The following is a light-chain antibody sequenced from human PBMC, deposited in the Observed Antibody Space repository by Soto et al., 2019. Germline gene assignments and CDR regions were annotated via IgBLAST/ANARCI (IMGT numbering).Light chain of an antibody. CDR1: QSVSSSY. Sequence: EIVLTQSPGTLSLSPGERATLSCRASQSVSSSYLAWYQQKPGQAPRLLIYAASTRATGIPARFSGSGSGTEFTLTISSLQSEDFAVYYCQQYNNWLPITFGQGTRLEIK. CDR2: AAS. J-gene: IGKJ5*01. CDR3: QQYNNWLPIT. V-gene: IGKV3D-15*01.